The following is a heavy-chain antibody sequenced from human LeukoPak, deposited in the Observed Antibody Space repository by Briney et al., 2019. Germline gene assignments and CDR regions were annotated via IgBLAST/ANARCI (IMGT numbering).Heavy chain of an antibody. D-gene: IGHD5-18*01. CDR3: ATVDTAMAVFDY. Sequence: PGGSLRLSCAASGFTFSSYSMNWVRQAPGKGLEWASSISSSSSYIYYADSVKGRFTISRDNAKNSLYLQMNSLRAEDTAVYYCATVDTAMAVFDYWGQGTLVTVSS. V-gene: IGHV3-21*01. CDR1: GFTFSSYS. CDR2: ISSSSSYI. J-gene: IGHJ4*02.